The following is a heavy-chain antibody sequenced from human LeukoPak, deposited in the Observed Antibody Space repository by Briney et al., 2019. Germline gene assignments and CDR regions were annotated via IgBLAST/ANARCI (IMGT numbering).Heavy chain of an antibody. CDR3: ARAVSRYYDFWSGYNHFDY. CDR2: IYYSGST. Sequence: SETLSLTCTVSGGSISSYYWSWLRQPPGKGLEWIGYIYYSGSTNYNPSLKSRVTISVDTSKNQLSLKLSSVTAADTAVYYCARAVSRYYDFWSGYNHFDYWGQGTLVTVSS. CDR1: GGSISSYY. J-gene: IGHJ4*02. D-gene: IGHD3-3*01. V-gene: IGHV4-59*01.